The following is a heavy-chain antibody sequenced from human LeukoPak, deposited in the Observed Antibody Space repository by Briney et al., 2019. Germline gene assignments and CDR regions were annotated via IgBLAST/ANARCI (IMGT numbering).Heavy chain of an antibody. D-gene: IGHD3-9*01. CDR3: ARGSSVADWYYYGMDV. V-gene: IGHV3-13*01. CDR2: IGTAGDT. CDR1: GFTFSSYD. J-gene: IGHJ6*02. Sequence: GGSLRLSCAASGFTFSSYDMPWVRQATGKGLEWVSAIGTAGDTYYPGSVKGRFTISRENAKNSLYLQMNSLRAGDTAVYYCARGSSVADWYYYGMDVWGQGTTVTVSS.